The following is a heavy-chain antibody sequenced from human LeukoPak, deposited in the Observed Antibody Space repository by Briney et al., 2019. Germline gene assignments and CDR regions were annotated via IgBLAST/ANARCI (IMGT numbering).Heavy chain of an antibody. CDR2: IYSGGST. CDR1: GFTVSSNF. V-gene: IGHV3-53*05. J-gene: IGHJ4*02. D-gene: IGHD1-26*01. Sequence: GGSLRLSCAASGFTVSSNFMSWVRQAPGKGLEWVSVIYSGGSTYYADSVKGRFTISRDNSKNTLYLQMNSLRDGGTAVYYCAAYSGNYDGFDYRGQGTLVTVSS. CDR3: AAYSGNYDGFDY.